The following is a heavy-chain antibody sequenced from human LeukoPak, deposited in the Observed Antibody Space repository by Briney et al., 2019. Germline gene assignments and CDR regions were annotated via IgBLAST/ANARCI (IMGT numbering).Heavy chain of an antibody. CDR1: GYTFTSYG. V-gene: IGHV1-18*01. CDR3: ARDPSSGWSHYYYGMDV. Sequence: GASVKVSCKASGYTFTSYGISWVRQAPGQGLEWMGWISAYNGNTNYAQKLQGRVTMTTDTSTSTAYMELRSLRSDDTAVYYCARDPSSGWSHYYYGMDVWGQGTTVTVSS. J-gene: IGHJ6*02. CDR2: ISAYNGNT. D-gene: IGHD6-19*01.